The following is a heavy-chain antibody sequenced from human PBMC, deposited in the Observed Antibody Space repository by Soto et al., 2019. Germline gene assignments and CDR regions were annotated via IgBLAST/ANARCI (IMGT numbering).Heavy chain of an antibody. Sequence: LRLSCAASGFTFSSYAMSWVRQAPGKGLEWVSAISGSGGSTYYADSVKGRFTISRDNSKNTLYLQMNSPRAEDTAVYYCAKPPGIAAAGTIKDFDPWGQGTLVTVSS. J-gene: IGHJ5*02. V-gene: IGHV3-23*01. CDR2: ISGSGGST. CDR1: GFTFSSYA. D-gene: IGHD6-13*01. CDR3: AKPPGIAAAGTIKDFDP.